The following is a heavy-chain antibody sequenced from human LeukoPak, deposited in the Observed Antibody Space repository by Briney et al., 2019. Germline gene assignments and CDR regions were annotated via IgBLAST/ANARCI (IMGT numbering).Heavy chain of an antibody. Sequence: GGSLRLSCAASGLSFRNYWMGWVRQAPGKGLEWVANIKHDGSEIYYVDSVEGRFTISRDTAKDSLYLQMNSLRVEDTAIYYCARDRGHSGYDLNDYWGQGTLVTVSS. D-gene: IGHD5-12*01. J-gene: IGHJ4*02. CDR2: IKHDGSEI. V-gene: IGHV3-7*01. CDR1: GLSFRNYW. CDR3: ARDRGHSGYDLNDY.